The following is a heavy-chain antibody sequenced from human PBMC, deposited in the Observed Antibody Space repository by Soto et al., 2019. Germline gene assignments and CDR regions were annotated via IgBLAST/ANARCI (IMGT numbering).Heavy chain of an antibody. CDR2: IYYSGST. V-gene: IGHV4-31*03. CDR3: ARGPGTMAKIDD. Sequence: PSETLSLTCTVSGGSISSGGYYWSWIRQHPGKGLEWIGYIYYSGSTYYNPSLKSRVTISVDTSKNQFSLKLSSVTAADTAVYYCARGPGTMAKIDDWGQGTLVTVSS. J-gene: IGHJ4*02. D-gene: IGHD3-10*01. CDR1: GGSISSGGYY.